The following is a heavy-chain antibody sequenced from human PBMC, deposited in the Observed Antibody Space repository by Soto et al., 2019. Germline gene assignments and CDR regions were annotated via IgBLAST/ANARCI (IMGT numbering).Heavy chain of an antibody. J-gene: IGHJ5*02. CDR3: ASPQDDILPESYADYFAR. D-gene: IGHD3-9*01. Sequence: QVQLVQSGAEVKKPGASVKVSCKASGSTFVNYGITWLRQVPGQGLEWMGWISAYNGNTVHAQEYQGRLTMTTDTSTSTAYMELGSLRPADAAVFYCASPQDDILPESYADYFARWGQGTLVTVSS. CDR2: ISAYNGNT. V-gene: IGHV1-18*01. CDR1: GSTFVNYG.